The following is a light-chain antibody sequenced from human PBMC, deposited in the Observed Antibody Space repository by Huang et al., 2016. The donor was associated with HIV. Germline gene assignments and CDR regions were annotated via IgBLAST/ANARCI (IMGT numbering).Light chain of an antibody. CDR3: QQRGVWPLT. V-gene: IGKV3-11*01. CDR1: QNINNY. J-gene: IGKJ4*01. Sequence: DIVLTQSPATLSLSPGQRATLSCRASQNINNYLVWYQQKPGQAPRLLIYDSFNRATGIPARFSGSGSGTDFTLTINTLEPEDFAVYYCQQRGVWPLTFGGGTKVEIK. CDR2: DSF.